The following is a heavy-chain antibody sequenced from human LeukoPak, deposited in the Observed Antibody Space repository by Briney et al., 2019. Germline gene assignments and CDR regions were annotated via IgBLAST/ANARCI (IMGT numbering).Heavy chain of an antibody. J-gene: IGHJ5*02. V-gene: IGHV3-48*03. CDR3: ARDRPGTTYGFAH. CDR2: ISGSGNTM. Sequence: GGSLRLSCVASGFIFSDYEMNWVRQAPGKGLEYISYISGSGNTMNYADSVKGRFIISRDNAKNSLHLQMNSLRVEDTAFYYCARDRPGTTYGFAHWGQGTLVSVSS. D-gene: IGHD1-14*01. CDR1: GFIFSDYE.